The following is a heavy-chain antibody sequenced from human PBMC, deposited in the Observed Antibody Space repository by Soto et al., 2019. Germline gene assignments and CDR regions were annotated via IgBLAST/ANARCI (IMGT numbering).Heavy chain of an antibody. CDR1: GGSFSGYY. CDR3: ARAGYWAFDI. CDR2: INHSGST. J-gene: IGHJ3*02. V-gene: IGHV4-34*01. D-gene: IGHD6-13*01. Sequence: LSLTCAVYGGSFSGYYWSWIRQPPGKGLEWIGEINHSGSTNYNPSLKSRVTISVDTSKNQFSLKLSSVTAADTAVYYCARAGYWAFDIWGQGTMVTVSS.